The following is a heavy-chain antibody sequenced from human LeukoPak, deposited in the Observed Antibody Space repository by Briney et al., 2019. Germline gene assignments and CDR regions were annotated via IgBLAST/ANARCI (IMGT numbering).Heavy chain of an antibody. CDR3: ERGLWGYGSGSSPR. J-gene: IGHJ4*02. CDR2: INHSGST. V-gene: IGHV4-34*01. D-gene: IGHD3-10*01. Sequence: SETLSLTCAVYGGSFSDYYWSWIRQPPGKGLEWIGEINHSGSTNYNPSRKSRVPMPVDTPTHQFSMKLTSVTAAATAVYYCERGLWGYGSGSSPRWGQGTLVTVAS. CDR1: GGSFSDYY.